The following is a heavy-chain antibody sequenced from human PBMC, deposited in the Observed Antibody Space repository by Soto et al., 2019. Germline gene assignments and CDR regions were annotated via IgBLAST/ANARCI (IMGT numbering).Heavy chain of an antibody. CDR2: IKSKTDGGTT. D-gene: IGHD3-22*01. Sequence: PGGSLRLSCAASGFTFSNAWMSWVRQAPGKGLEWVGRIKSKTDGGTTDYAAPVKGRFTISRDDSKNTLYLQMNSLKTEDTAVYYCTTDWDDYYDCSGSPDAFDISGPGTMVTVSS. J-gene: IGHJ3*02. CDR1: GFTFSNAW. V-gene: IGHV3-15*01. CDR3: TTDWDDYYDCSGSPDAFDI.